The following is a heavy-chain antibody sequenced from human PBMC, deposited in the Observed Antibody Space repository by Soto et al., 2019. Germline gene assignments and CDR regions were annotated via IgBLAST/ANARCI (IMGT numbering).Heavy chain of an antibody. CDR1: GYTFTTYG. Sequence: ASVKVSCKASGYTFTTYGISWVRQAPGQGLEWMGWISPYNGTTKYAEKFQGEMTMTTDTATSTAYMDLRSLRSDDTAVYYCARGLEIAMVYWDKFDYWGQGTLVTVSS. J-gene: IGHJ4*02. V-gene: IGHV1-18*04. D-gene: IGHD5-18*01. CDR2: ISPYNGTT. CDR3: ARGLEIAMVYWDKFDY.